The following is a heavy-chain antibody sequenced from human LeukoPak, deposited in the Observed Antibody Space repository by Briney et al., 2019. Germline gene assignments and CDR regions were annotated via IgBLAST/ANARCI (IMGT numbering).Heavy chain of an antibody. Sequence: PSETLSLTCAVYGGSFSDYHWSWIRQPPGKGLEWIGEINHSGSTNYNPSLKSRVTISVDTSKNQFSLKLSSVTAADTAVYYCARGLAVAGPYYFDYWGQGTLVTVSS. V-gene: IGHV4-34*01. D-gene: IGHD6-19*01. CDR1: GGSFSDYH. CDR3: ARGLAVAGPYYFDY. CDR2: INHSGST. J-gene: IGHJ4*02.